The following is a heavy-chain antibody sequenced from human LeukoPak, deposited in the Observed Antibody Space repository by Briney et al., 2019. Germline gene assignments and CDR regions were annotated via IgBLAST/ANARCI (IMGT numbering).Heavy chain of an antibody. D-gene: IGHD2-2*02. CDR1: GGSFSGYY. J-gene: IGHJ6*03. CDR3: ARLRSGYNYYMDV. CDR2: IFHSGST. V-gene: IGHV4-34*12. Sequence: SETLSLTCVVYGGSFSGYYGSWIRQPPGKGLEWIGQIFHSGSTKYNPSLQSRVTISVDTSKNQFSLKLSSVTAADTAVYYCARLRSGYNYYMDVWGEGTTVTISS.